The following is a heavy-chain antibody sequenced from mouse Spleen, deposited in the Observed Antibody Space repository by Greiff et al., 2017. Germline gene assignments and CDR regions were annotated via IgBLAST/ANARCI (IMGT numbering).Heavy chain of an antibody. CDR3: ARTDYDDWYFDV. D-gene: IGHD2-4*01. CDR2: INPKYGTT. Sequence: EVQLQQSGPELVKPGASVKISCKASGYSFTDYNMNWVKQSNGKSLEWIGIINPKYGTTSFNQNFKGKATLTVDQSSNTASMQLSSLTSEDSAVYFCARTDYDDWYFDVWGTGTTVTVSA. J-gene: IGHJ1*03. CDR1: GYSFTDYN. V-gene: IGHV1-39*01.